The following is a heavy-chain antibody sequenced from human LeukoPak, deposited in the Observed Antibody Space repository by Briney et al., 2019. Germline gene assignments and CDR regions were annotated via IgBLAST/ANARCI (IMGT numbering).Heavy chain of an antibody. CDR3: ARDGSSSRIPMDY. J-gene: IGHJ4*02. CDR1: GYTFTGYY. Sequence: ASVKVSCKASGYTFTGYYMHWVRQAPGRGLEWMGWINPNSGGTNYAQKFQGRVTMTRDTSISTAYMELSRLRSDDTAVYYCARDGSSSRIPMDYWGQGTLVTVSS. V-gene: IGHV1-2*02. D-gene: IGHD6-13*01. CDR2: INPNSGGT.